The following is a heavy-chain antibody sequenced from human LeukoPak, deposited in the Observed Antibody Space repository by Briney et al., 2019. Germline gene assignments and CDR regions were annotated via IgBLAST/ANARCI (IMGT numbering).Heavy chain of an antibody. CDR2: IYYSGST. J-gene: IGHJ4*02. Sequence: PSETLSLTCAVYGGSFSGYYWSWIRQPPGKGLEWIGSIYYSGSTYYNPSLKSRVTISVDTSKNQFSLKLSSVTAADTAVYYCARSDYDFWSGYYFGDYWGQGTLVTVSS. D-gene: IGHD3-3*01. CDR3: ARSDYDFWSGYYFGDY. V-gene: IGHV4-34*01. CDR1: GGSFSGYY.